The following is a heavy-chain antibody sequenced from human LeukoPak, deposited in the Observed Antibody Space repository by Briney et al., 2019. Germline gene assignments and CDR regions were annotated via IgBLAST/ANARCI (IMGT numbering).Heavy chain of an antibody. CDR2: IRGSGGCT. CDR3: AKDFPSNMLEQLLPYFDY. CDR1: GFTFSSYV. J-gene: IGHJ4*02. Sequence: GGSLRLSWAASGFTFSSYVMRWVRPDPGKGPEMVSDIRGSGGCTYYPAAVKGRFTIPRHNSKNTLHLQMNRLRAEDTAVYDCAKDFPSNMLEQLLPYFDYWGQGALVTVSS. D-gene: IGHD6-6*01. V-gene: IGHV3-23*01.